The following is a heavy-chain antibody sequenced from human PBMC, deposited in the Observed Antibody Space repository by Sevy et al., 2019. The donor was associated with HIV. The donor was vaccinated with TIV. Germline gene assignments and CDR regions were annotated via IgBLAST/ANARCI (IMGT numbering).Heavy chain of an antibody. CDR3: AREIAAAGSY. V-gene: IGHV3-7*01. D-gene: IGHD6-13*01. CDR1: GFTFSSYW. CDR2: IKQDGIKK. J-gene: IGHJ4*02. Sequence: GGSLRLSCAASGFTFSSYWMTWVRQAPGKGLEWVANIKQDGIKKYYVDSVKGRFTISRDNAKNSVYLQMNSLRAEDTAVYYCAREIAAAGSYWGQGTLVTVSS.